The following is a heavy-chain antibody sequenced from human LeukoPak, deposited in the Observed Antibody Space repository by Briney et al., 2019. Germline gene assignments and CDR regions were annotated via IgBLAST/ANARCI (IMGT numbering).Heavy chain of an antibody. V-gene: IGHV3-30*02. CDR1: GFTFSSYG. J-gene: IGHJ4*02. Sequence: GGSLRLSCAASGFTFSSYGMHWVRQAPGKGLEWVAFIRYDGSSKYYADSVRGRFTISRDDSRDTLYLQMNGLRAEDTAVYYCAKAARFLKRVMGYFDYWGQGTLVTVSS. D-gene: IGHD3-3*01. CDR3: AKAARFLKRVMGYFDY. CDR2: IRYDGSSK.